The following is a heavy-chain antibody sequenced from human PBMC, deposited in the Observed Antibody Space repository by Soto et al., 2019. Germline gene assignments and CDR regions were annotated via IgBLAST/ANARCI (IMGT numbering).Heavy chain of an antibody. CDR3: TRVISETYYDYIWGEFDP. V-gene: IGHV3-49*03. CDR1: GFTFGDYA. D-gene: IGHD3-16*01. CDR2: IRSKAYGGTT. Sequence: GGSLRLSCTASGFTFGDYAMSWFRQAPGKGLEWVGFIRSKAYGGTTEYAASVKGRFTISRDDSKSIAYLQMNSLKTEDTAVYYCTRVISETYYDYIWGEFDPWGQGTLVNVSS. J-gene: IGHJ5*02.